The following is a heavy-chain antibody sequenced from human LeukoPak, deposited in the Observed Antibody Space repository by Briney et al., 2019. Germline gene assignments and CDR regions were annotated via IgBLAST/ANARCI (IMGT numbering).Heavy chain of an antibody. Sequence: SETLSLTCAVSGGSISSSNWWSWVRQPPGKGLEWIGEIYHSGSTNYNPSLKSRVTISVDKSKSQFSLKLSSVTAADTAVYYCARESGGFFRYYYYGMDVWGKGTTVTVSS. D-gene: IGHD3-3*01. CDR2: IYHSGST. J-gene: IGHJ6*04. V-gene: IGHV4-4*02. CDR1: GGSISSSNW. CDR3: ARESGGFFRYYYYGMDV.